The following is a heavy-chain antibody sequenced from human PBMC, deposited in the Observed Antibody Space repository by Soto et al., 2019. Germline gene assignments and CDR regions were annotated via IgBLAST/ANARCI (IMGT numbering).Heavy chain of an antibody. CDR3: ARGSDYAKTGY. Sequence: QVQLQQWGAGLLKPSETLSLTCAVYGGSFSGYHWSWIRQSPGEGLEWIGEVIHSGRTYYNPSLKSRATISVDTSNNQFSLKLSSVTVADTALYYCARGSDYAKTGYWGQGTLVIVSS. D-gene: IGHD4-17*01. V-gene: IGHV4-34*12. CDR1: GGSFSGYH. J-gene: IGHJ4*02. CDR2: VIHSGRT.